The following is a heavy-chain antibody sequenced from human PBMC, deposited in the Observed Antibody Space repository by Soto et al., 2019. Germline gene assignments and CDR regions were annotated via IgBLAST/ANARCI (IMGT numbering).Heavy chain of an antibody. D-gene: IGHD1-26*01. CDR2: ISTRSNSI. Sequence: GGSLRLSCAASGFSFSTYSMNWVRQAPGKGLEWVSYISTRSNSIYYADSVKGRFTVSRDNAKNSLFLQISRLRDEDTAVYFCARAKYGGAYSPFDYWGQGSLVTVYS. CDR1: GFSFSTYS. J-gene: IGHJ4*02. V-gene: IGHV3-48*02. CDR3: ARAKYGGAYSPFDY.